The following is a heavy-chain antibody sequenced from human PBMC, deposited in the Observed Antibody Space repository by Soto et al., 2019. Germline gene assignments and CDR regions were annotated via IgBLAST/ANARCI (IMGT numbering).Heavy chain of an antibody. CDR1: GFTFSGYG. Sequence: GGSLRLSCAASGFTFSGYGMHWVRQAPGKGLEWVAVISYDGSNKYYADSVKGRFTISRDNSKNTLYLQMNSLRAEDTAVYYCAKEYYYDSSGYYSNPYYFDYWGQGTLVTVSS. J-gene: IGHJ4*02. V-gene: IGHV3-30*18. D-gene: IGHD3-22*01. CDR3: AKEYYYDSSGYYSNPYYFDY. CDR2: ISYDGSNK.